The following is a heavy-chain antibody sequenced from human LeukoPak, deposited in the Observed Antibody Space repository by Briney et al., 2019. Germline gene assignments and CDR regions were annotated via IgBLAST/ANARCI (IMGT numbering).Heavy chain of an antibody. CDR1: GYSISSGYY. J-gene: IGHJ4*02. D-gene: IGHD1-26*01. CDR3: ARSVGVGWYFDY. CDR2: IYHSGST. V-gene: IGHV4-38-2*02. Sequence: SETLSLTCTVSGYSISSGYYWGWIRQPPGKGLEWIGSIYHSGSTYYNPSLKSRVTISVDTSKNQFSLKLSSVTAAVTAVYYCARSVGVGWYFDYWGQGTLVTVSS.